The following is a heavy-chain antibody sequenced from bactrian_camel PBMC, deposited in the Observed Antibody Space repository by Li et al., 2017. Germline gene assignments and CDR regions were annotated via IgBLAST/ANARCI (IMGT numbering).Heavy chain of an antibody. D-gene: IGHD7*01. CDR1: GFVFSRQW. Sequence: HVQLVESGGDSVQPGGSLRLSCAASGFVFSRQWMFWVRQAPGKGLEWVAQIISSGSTLYPPSVRGRLTISRDNAKNTVYLRKNSLKTEDTAVYYCAADRIGGCVTGDFGVWGQGTQVTVS. CDR3: AADRIGGCVTGDFGV. CDR2: QIISSGST. J-gene: IGHJ6*01. V-gene: IGHV3S1*01.